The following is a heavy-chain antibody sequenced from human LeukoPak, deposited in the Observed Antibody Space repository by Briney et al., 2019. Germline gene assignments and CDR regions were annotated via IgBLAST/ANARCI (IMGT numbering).Heavy chain of an antibody. V-gene: IGHV3-53*05. J-gene: IGHJ5*02. CDR3: AKVGAMNWFDP. CDR2: IYSDGST. D-gene: IGHD2-2*01. Sequence: GGSLRLSCAASGFTVSSNYMSWVRQAPGKGLEWVSEIYSDGSTYYADSVKGRFTISRDNSKNTLYLQMNSLRAEDTAVYYCAKVGAMNWFDPWGQGTLVTVSS. CDR1: GFTVSSNY.